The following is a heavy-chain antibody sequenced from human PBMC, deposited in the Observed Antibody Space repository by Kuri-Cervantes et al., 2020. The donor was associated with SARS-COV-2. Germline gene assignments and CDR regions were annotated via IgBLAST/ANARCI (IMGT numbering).Heavy chain of an antibody. D-gene: IGHD2-2*01. J-gene: IGHJ3*02. Sequence: GSLRLSCTVSGGSISSGGYYWSWIRQPPGKGLEWIGSIYYSGSTYYNPSLKSRVTISVDTSKNQFSLKLSSVTAADTAVYYCARGGGYQLLSDDAFDIWGQGTMVTVSS. CDR1: GGSISSGGYY. CDR3: ARGGGYQLLSDDAFDI. V-gene: IGHV4-39*07. CDR2: IYYSGST.